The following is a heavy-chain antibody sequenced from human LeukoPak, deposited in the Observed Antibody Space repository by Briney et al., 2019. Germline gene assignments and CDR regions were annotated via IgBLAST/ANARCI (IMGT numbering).Heavy chain of an antibody. CDR2: ISVYNGNT. D-gene: IGHD3-3*01. CDR1: GYTFTSYG. Sequence: ASVKVSCKASGYTFTSYGISWVRQAPGQGLEWMGWISVYNGNTKYVQKFQGRVTMTTDTSTSTAYMELRSLRSDDTAVYYCARDHYDFWSGDAFDIWGQGTMVTVSS. CDR3: ARDHYDFWSGDAFDI. V-gene: IGHV1-18*01. J-gene: IGHJ3*02.